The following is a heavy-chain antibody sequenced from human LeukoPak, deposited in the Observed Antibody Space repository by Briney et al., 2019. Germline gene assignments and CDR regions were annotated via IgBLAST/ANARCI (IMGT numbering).Heavy chain of an antibody. Sequence: SETLSLTCTVSGGSISSYYWSWIRQPPGKGLEFIGYIYYSGSTNYNPSLKSRVTISVDTSKNQFSLKLSSVTAADTAVYYCARGVVAVPAASHWFDPWGQGTLVTVSS. CDR2: IYYSGST. CDR3: ARGVVAVPAASHWFDP. J-gene: IGHJ5*02. D-gene: IGHD2-2*01. CDR1: GGSISSYY. V-gene: IGHV4-59*08.